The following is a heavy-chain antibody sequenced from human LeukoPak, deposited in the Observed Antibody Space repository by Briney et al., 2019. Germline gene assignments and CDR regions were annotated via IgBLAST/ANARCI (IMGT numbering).Heavy chain of an antibody. J-gene: IGHJ4*02. V-gene: IGHV3-7*01. CDR1: GFTFGSYW. Sequence: PGGSLRLSCAASGFTFGSYWMSWVRQAPGKGLEWVANIKQDGSEKYYVDSVKGRFTISRDNAKNSLYLQMNSLRAEDTAVYYCARVWDGYIFDYWGQGTLVTVSS. D-gene: IGHD5-24*01. CDR3: ARVWDGYIFDY. CDR2: IKQDGSEK.